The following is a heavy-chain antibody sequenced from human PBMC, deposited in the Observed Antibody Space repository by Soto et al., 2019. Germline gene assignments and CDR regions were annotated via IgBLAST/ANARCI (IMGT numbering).Heavy chain of an antibody. CDR2: IYYSGST. CDR1: GGSISSYY. V-gene: IGHV4-59*08. Sequence: SETLSLTCTVSGGSISSYYWSWIRQPPGKGLEWIGYIYYSGSTNYNPSLKSRVTISVDTSKNQFSLKLSSVTAADTAVYYCARFAKRNRNSYFDYWGQGTLVTVSS. CDR3: ARFAKRNRNSYFDY. J-gene: IGHJ4*02.